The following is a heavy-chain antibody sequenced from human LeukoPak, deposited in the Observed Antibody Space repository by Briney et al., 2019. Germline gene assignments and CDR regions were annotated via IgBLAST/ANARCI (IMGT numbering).Heavy chain of an antibody. CDR2: IWYDGTNK. CDR1: GFTLSSYG. D-gene: IGHD3-10*01. Sequence: PGGSLRLSCAASGFTLSSYGMHWVRQAPGKGLEWVAAIWYDGTNKFYADSVKGRLTISRDNSKNTLYLQMNSLRAEDTALYYCARSLAYYYGSGSYYQNNWFDPWGQGTLVTVSS. J-gene: IGHJ5*02. CDR3: ARSLAYYYGSGSYYQNNWFDP. V-gene: IGHV3-33*01.